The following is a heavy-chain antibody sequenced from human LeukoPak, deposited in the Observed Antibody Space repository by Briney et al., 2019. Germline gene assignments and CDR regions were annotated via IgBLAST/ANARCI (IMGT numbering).Heavy chain of an antibody. CDR2: IKHNGDEL. V-gene: IGHV3-7*01. D-gene: IGHD3-16*01. CDR3: ARELRTFDS. CDR1: GFTFSSYW. Sequence: GGSLRLSCAASGFTFSSYWMTWDRQAPGKGLEWVANIKHNGDELNYVDSVEDRFTISRDNAKNSLYLHMTSLRAEDTAVYYCARELRTFDSWGQGTLVTVSS. J-gene: IGHJ4*02.